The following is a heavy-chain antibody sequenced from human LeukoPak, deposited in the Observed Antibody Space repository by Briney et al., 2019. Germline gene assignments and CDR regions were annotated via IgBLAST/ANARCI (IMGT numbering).Heavy chain of an antibody. V-gene: IGHV3-15*01. CDR1: GFTFSNAW. J-gene: IGHJ2*01. D-gene: IGHD5-24*01. Sequence: PGRSLRLSCAASGFTFSNAWMSWVRQAPGKGLEWVGRIKSKTDGGTADYAAPVKCRFTISRDDSKNTLYLQMNSLKTEDTAVYYCTTDPSMARVWYFDLWGRGTLVTVSS. CDR2: IKSKTDGGTA. CDR3: TTDPSMARVWYFDL.